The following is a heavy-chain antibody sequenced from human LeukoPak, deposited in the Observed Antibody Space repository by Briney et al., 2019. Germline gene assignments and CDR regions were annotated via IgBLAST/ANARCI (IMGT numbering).Heavy chain of an antibody. CDR2: IYPGDSDI. J-gene: IGHJ4*02. V-gene: IGHV5-51*01. Sequence: GESLKISCKGSGYSFTTYWIAWVRQMPGKGLEWMGLIYPGDSDIRYSPSFQGQVTISADKSITTAYLQWSSLKASDTAMYYCARHCGTYAYDYWGQGILVTVSS. CDR1: GYSFTTYW. CDR3: ARHCGTYAYDY. D-gene: IGHD3-16*01.